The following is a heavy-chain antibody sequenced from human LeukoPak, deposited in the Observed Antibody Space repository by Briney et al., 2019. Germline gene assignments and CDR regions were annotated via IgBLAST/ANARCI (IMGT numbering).Heavy chain of an antibody. CDR1: GFTFSSYE. CDR3: AELGITMIGGV. Sequence: GGSLRLSCAASGFTFSSYEMSWVRQAPGRGLEWVSYISSSGSTIYYADSVKGRFTISRDNAKNSLYLQMNSLRAEDTAVYYCAELGITMIGGVWGKGTTVTISS. D-gene: IGHD3-10*02. CDR2: ISSSGSTI. V-gene: IGHV3-48*03. J-gene: IGHJ6*04.